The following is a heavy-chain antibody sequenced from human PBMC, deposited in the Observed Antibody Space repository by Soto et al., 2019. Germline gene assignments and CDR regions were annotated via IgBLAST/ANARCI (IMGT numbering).Heavy chain of an antibody. V-gene: IGHV3-7*03. J-gene: IGHJ4*02. CDR2: IRQDGSQT. Sequence: GGSLRLSCEGSGFTFSGHWMTWVRQAPGKGLQWVANIRQDGSQTYYVDSVKGRFTVSRDNARNSMYLQMNNLRAEDSAVSYSASRPSDVKYYGVFDYWGPGTLVTVSS. CDR1: GFTFSGHW. D-gene: IGHD3-16*01. CDR3: ASRPSDVKYYGVFDY.